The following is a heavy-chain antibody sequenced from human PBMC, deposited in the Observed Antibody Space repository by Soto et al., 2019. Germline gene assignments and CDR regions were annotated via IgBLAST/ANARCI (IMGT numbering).Heavy chain of an antibody. J-gene: IGHJ6*02. Sequence: QVQLVESGGGVVQSGRSLTLSCAVTGLTFNTYSMHWVRQSPGKGLEWVAAISYDGNVKHYADSVKGRFTIARDNSENTLYLHLNSLKTEDSAVYYCAGSKGFYYALDVWGPGTPGTVSS. CDR1: GLTFNTYS. CDR2: ISYDGNVK. CDR3: AGSKGFYYALDV. V-gene: IGHV3-30-3*01.